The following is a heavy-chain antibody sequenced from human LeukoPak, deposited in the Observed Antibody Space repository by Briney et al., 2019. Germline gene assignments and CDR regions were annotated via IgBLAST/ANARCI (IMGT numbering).Heavy chain of an antibody. D-gene: IGHD6-19*01. CDR3: ARTVAGTSVDY. CDR2: INHSGST. J-gene: IGHJ4*02. V-gene: IGHV4-34*01. Sequence: TSETLSLTCAVYGGSFSGYYWSWIRQPPGKGLEWIGEINHSGSTNYNPSLKSRVTISVDTSKNQFSLKLSSVTAADTAVYYCARTVAGTSVDYWGQGTLVTVSS. CDR1: GGSFSGYY.